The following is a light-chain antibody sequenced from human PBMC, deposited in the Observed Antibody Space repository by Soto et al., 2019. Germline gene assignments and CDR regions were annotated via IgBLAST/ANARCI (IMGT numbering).Light chain of an antibody. CDR2: GAY. Sequence: DIPMTQSPSSLSASLGDRVTVTCRASQSISTYLNWFQQRPGKAPKLLIYGAYTLQDGVPSRFSGSGSETEFTRTISSLQPEDFATYYCQQSFGAPRTFGQGTRVDIK. CDR1: QSISTY. CDR3: QQSFGAPRT. J-gene: IGKJ1*01. V-gene: IGKV1-39*01.